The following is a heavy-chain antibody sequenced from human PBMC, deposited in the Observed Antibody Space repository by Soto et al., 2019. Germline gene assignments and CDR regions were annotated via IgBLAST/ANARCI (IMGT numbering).Heavy chain of an antibody. CDR3: ARNSYDVLTGYPGSIDP. Sequence: SETLSLTCTVTGGSTSSYYWSWIRQPPGKGLEWIGYRYFSRATNYSPSFKGRVTISVDTAQNQISLKLRSVTAADTAVYYCARNSYDVLTGYPGSIDPWDQGTLVTVSS. J-gene: IGHJ5*02. CDR1: GGSTSSYY. CDR2: RYFSRAT. V-gene: IGHV4-59*01. D-gene: IGHD3-9*01.